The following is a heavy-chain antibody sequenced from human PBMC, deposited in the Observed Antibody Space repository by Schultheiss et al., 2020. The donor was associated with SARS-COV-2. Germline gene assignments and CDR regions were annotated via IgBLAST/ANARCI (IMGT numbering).Heavy chain of an antibody. CDR1: GFSFSSSW. CDR3: AKGRYNWNAPLG. J-gene: IGHJ4*02. CDR2: INSDGSTT. V-gene: IGHV3-74*01. D-gene: IGHD1-1*01. Sequence: GGSLRLSCAASGFSFSSSWMHWVRQAPGKGLMWVSRINSDGSTTTYADSVKGRFTISRDNAKSTLYLQMNSLKAEDTAVYYCAKGRYNWNAPLGWGQGTLVTVSS.